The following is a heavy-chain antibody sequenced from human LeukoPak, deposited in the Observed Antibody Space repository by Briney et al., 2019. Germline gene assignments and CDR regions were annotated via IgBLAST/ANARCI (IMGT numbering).Heavy chain of an antibody. CDR1: GGTFSSYA. J-gene: IGHJ4*02. V-gene: IGHV1-69*04. Sequence: SVKVSCKASGGTFSSYAISWVRQAPGQGLEWMGRIIPILGIANYAQKFQGRVTITADKSTSTAYMELSSLRSEDTAVYYCARVPNEYCGGDCYYDYWGQGTLVTVSS. CDR3: ARVPNEYCGGDCYYDY. CDR2: IIPILGIA. D-gene: IGHD2-21*02.